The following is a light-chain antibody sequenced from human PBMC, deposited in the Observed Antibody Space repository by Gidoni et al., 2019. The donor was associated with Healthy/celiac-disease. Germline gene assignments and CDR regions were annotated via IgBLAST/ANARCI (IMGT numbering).Light chain of an antibody. CDR2: AAS. J-gene: IGKJ1*01. CDR3: RQYYSNPQT. CDR1: QGISSY. V-gene: IGKV1-8*01. Sequence: AIRMTQSPSSFSASTGVRVTITCRARQGISSYLAWYKQKTGKAPKLLIYAASTLQSGVPSRFSGSGSGTNLTITISCLQYEDFATYYCRQYYSNPQTFGQGTKVEIK.